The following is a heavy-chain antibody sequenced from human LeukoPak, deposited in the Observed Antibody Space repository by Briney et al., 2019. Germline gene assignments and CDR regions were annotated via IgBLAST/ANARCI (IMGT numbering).Heavy chain of an antibody. J-gene: IGHJ4*02. V-gene: IGHV3-15*01. CDR3: TTGGTVTFDY. D-gene: IGHD4-17*01. CDR2: IKSRTDGGTT. CDR1: GFTFSNAW. Sequence: GGSLRLSCSASGFTFSNAWMSRVRQAPGKGLEWVGHIKSRTDGGTTDYAAPVKGRFTISRDDSKNTLYLQMNSLKTEDTAVYYCTTGGTVTFDYWGQGTLVTVSS.